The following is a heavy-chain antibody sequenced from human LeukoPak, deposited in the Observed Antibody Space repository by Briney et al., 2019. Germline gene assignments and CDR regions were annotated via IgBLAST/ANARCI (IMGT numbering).Heavy chain of an antibody. J-gene: IGHJ4*02. V-gene: IGHV1-2*02. CDR3: ARTRVEQWLAIYYFDY. CDR2: INPNSGGT. CDR1: GYTFTGYY. Sequence: ASVKVSCKASGYTFTGYYMHWVRQAPGQGLEWMGWINPNSGGTNYARKFQGRVTMTRDTSISTAYMELGRLRSDDTAVYYCARTRVEQWLAIYYFDYWGQGTLVTVSS. D-gene: IGHD6-19*01.